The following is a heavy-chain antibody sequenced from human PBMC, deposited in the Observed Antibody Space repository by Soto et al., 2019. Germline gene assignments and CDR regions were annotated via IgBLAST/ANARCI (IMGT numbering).Heavy chain of an antibody. V-gene: IGHV1-18*01. CDR2: INAGNGNT. Sequence: ASVKVSCKASGYTFTSYGISWVRQAPGQGLEWMGWINAGNGNTKYSQKLQGRVTITRDTSASTAYMELSSLRSEDTAVYYCARDSKGYCSSTSCFDPWGQGTLVTVSS. D-gene: IGHD2-2*01. J-gene: IGHJ5*02. CDR1: GYTFTSYG. CDR3: ARDSKGYCSSTSCFDP.